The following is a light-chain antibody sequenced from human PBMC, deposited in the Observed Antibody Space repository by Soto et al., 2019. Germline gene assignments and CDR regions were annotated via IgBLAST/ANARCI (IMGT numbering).Light chain of an antibody. CDR3: QQYNSYPLT. CDR2: KAS. V-gene: IGKV1-5*03. Sequence: DIQMTQSPSTLSASVGDRVTITCRASQSISSLLAWYQQKPGRAPTLLTYKASTLESGVPSRFSGSGSGTEFSLTISSLQPDDSATYYCQQYNSYPLTFGQGTRLEIK. J-gene: IGKJ5*01. CDR1: QSISSL.